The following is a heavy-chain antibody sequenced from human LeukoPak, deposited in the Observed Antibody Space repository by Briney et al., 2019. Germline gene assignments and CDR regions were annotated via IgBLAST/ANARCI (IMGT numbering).Heavy chain of an antibody. J-gene: IGHJ4*02. Sequence: GGSLRLSCAASAFIFSDYSMNWVRQAPGKGLEWVSSISSSHNSYIFYSESVKGRFTISRDNAKNSLYLEMNSLRAEDTGVYDCARVPSESHPLYYFGLWGQGTLVTVSS. CDR1: AFIFSDYS. CDR3: ARVPSESHPLYYFGL. D-gene: IGHD3-16*01. CDR2: ISSSHNSYI. V-gene: IGHV3-21*01.